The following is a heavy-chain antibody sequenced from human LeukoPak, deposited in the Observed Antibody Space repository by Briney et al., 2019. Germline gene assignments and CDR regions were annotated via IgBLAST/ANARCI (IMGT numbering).Heavy chain of an antibody. CDR3: ARETKLLANPQYYFFMDV. CDR1: GESFSGYY. V-gene: IGHV4-34*01. J-gene: IGHJ6*03. Sequence: PSETLSLTCAINGESFSGYYVTWIRQAPGKGLEWIGEINPRGSTIHNPSLKSRVTIPLDTSKNQFSLKLSSVTAADTAVYYCARETKLLANPQYYFFMDVWGKGTTVTVSS. D-gene: IGHD2-15*01. CDR2: INPRGST.